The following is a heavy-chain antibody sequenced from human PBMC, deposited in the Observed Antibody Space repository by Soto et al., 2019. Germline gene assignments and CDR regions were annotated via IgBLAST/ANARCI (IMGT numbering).Heavy chain of an antibody. Sequence: QITLKESGPTLVKPTQTLTLTCTFSGFSLSTSGVGVGWIRQPPGKALEWLALIYWDDDKRYSPSLKSRLTITKDTSKNQVVLTMTNMDPVDTATYYCAHRLSYPCGFWYFGLWGRGTLVTVSS. CDR2: IYWDDDK. J-gene: IGHJ2*01. CDR3: AHRLSYPCGFWYFGL. CDR1: GFSLSTSGVG. D-gene: IGHD6-25*01. V-gene: IGHV2-5*02.